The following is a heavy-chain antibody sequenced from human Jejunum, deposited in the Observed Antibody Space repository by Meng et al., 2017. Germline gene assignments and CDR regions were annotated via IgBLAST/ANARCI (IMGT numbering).Heavy chain of an antibody. J-gene: IGHJ4*02. CDR1: GYTFNNYP. D-gene: IGHD2-21*02. Sequence: SVKVSCKADGYTFNNYPINWVRQAPGQGLEWMGAITPTFGTSNYAQTFQGRVTFIADKSTNTAYMELSSLKSEDTAVYYCARKGGYCGSDCYYLDFWGQGTPVT. V-gene: IGHV1-69*06. CDR3: ARKGGYCGSDCYYLDF. CDR2: ITPTFGTS.